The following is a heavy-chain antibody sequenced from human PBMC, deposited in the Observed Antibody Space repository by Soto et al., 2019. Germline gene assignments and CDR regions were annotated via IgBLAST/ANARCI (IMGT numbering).Heavy chain of an antibody. J-gene: IGHJ6*02. Sequence: QVQLVESGGGVVQPGRSLRLSCAASGFTFSTYAMHWVRQAPGKGLEWVAVVSHDGSNKYNADSVKGRFTISRDNSKNTLYLQMNSLRAEDTAVYYCTMPRRYSSFWYRVRSMDVWGQGTTVTVSS. CDR2: VSHDGSNK. D-gene: IGHD6-13*01. V-gene: IGHV3-30-3*01. CDR3: TMPRRYSSFWYRVRSMDV. CDR1: GFTFSTYA.